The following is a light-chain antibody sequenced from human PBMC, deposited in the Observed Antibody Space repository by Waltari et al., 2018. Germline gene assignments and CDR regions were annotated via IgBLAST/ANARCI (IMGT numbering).Light chain of an antibody. V-gene: IGLV1-36*01. CDR2: GNS. J-gene: IGLJ2*01. CDR3: STWDYSLSVVV. CDR1: PNHVGSYA. Sequence: HSSLTQEASVSGAVGQTVTLSCSGDPNHVGSYAVGWYQQIPHGAPKTVMFGNSLPSGIPDRFSGSKSGTTASLTISGLQPEDEADYYCSTWDYSLSVVVFGGGTKVSVL.